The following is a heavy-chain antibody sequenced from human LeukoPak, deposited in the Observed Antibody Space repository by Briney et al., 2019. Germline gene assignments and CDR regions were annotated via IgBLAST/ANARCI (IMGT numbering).Heavy chain of an antibody. CDR1: GGSISSGSYY. D-gene: IGHD6-13*01. CDR3: AGGRSSSWYGDAFDI. Sequence: SETLSLTCTVSGGSISSGSYYWSWIRQPAGKGLEWIGRIYTSGSTNYNPSLKSRVTISVHTSKNQFSLKLSSVTAADTAVYYCAGGRSSSWYGDAFDIWGQGTMVTVSS. J-gene: IGHJ3*02. CDR2: IYTSGST. V-gene: IGHV4-61*02.